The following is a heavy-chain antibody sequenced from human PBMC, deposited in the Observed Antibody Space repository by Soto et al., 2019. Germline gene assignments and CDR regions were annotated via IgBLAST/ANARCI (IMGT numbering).Heavy chain of an antibody. CDR2: INAANGDT. CDR3: VRRNVSASGMDGLGP. CDR1: GYTFTSYG. D-gene: IGHD6-13*01. J-gene: IGHJ5*02. Sequence: GASVKGCCKASGYTFTSYGIHWVRHSPGQRLEWMGWINAANGDTKYSPKLEGRVTITRHTSASTAYMDLSSLRSEDTAVYYCVRRNVSASGMDGLGPWGQVTLVTVSS. V-gene: IGHV1-3*01.